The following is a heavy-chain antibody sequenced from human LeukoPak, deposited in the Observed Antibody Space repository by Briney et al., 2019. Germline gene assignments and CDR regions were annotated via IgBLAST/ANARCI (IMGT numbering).Heavy chain of an antibody. CDR2: IYYSGST. D-gene: IGHD4-17*01. V-gene: IGHV4-39*07. CDR3: ARVGGTVTTSPIDY. J-gene: IGHJ4*02. Sequence: PSETLSLTCTVSGGSISSSSYYWGWIRQPPGKGLEWIGSIYYSGSTYYNPSLKSRVTISVDTSKNQFSLKLSSVTAADTAVYYCARVGGTVTTSPIDYWGQGTLVTVSS. CDR1: GGSISSSSYY.